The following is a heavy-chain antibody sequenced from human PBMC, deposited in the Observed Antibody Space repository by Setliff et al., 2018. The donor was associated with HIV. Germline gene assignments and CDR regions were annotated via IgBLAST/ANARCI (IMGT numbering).Heavy chain of an antibody. CDR1: ANNLTNYW. CDR2: IYPGDSDS. J-gene: IGHJ4*02. Sequence: GKSLKISCQGSANNLTNYWIAWVRQMPGKGLEWVGFIYPGDSDSRYSPSFRGQVTISADKSTTTAYLDWASLKASDTAMYYCVRYIGAAAGYIDHWGQGTLVTVPQ. V-gene: IGHV5-51*01. D-gene: IGHD6-25*01. CDR3: VRYIGAAAGYIDH.